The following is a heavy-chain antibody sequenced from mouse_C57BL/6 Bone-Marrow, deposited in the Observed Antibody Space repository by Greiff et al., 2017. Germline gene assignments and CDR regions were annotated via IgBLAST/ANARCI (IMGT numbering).Heavy chain of an antibody. J-gene: IGHJ2*01. CDR3: TRWDAHY. V-gene: IGHV1-15*01. Sequence: QVQLKQSGAELVRPGASVTLSCKASGYTFTDYEMHWVKQTPVHGLEWIGAIDPETGGTAYNQKFKGKAILTADKSSSTAYMEIRSLTSEDSAVYYCTRWDAHYWGQGTTLTVSS. CDR1: GYTFTDYE. CDR2: IDPETGGT. D-gene: IGHD4-1*01.